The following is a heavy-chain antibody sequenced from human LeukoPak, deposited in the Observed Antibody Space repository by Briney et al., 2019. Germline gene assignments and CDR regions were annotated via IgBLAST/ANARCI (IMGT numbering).Heavy chain of an antibody. V-gene: IGHV3-30*02. J-gene: IGHJ4*02. CDR2: IRYDGSNK. CDR3: AKVTSGWYVGPFDY. CDR1: GFTFSSYG. D-gene: IGHD6-19*01. Sequence: GGSLRLSCAASGFTFSSYGMHWVRQAPGKGLEWVAFIRYDGSNKYYADSVKGRFTISRDNSKDTLYLQMNSLRAEDTAVYYCAKVTSGWYVGPFDYWGQGTLVTVSS.